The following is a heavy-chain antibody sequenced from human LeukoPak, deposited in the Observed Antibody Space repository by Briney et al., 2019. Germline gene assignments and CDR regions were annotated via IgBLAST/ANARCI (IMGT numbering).Heavy chain of an antibody. D-gene: IGHD2-15*01. CDR1: GGSISSYY. V-gene: IGHV4-4*07. Sequence: SETLSLTCTVSGGSISSYYWNWIRQPAGKGLEWIGRIYTSGSTNYNPSLKSRVTMSVDTSKNQFSLKLSSATAADTAVYYCARGSVRSCSGGSCYVWFDPWGQGTLVTVSS. CDR2: IYTSGST. J-gene: IGHJ5*02. CDR3: ARGSVRSCSGGSCYVWFDP.